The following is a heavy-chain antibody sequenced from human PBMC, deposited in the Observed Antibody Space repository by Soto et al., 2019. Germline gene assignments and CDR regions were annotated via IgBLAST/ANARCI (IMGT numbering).Heavy chain of an antibody. V-gene: IGHV3-66*01. Sequence: EVQLVESGGGLVQPGGSLRLSCAASGFTVSSNYMSWVRQAPGKGLEWVSVIYSGGSTYYADSVKGRFTISRDNSKNTLYLQMNSLRAEDTAVYYCARAYTSPGLFAFDIWGQGTMVTVSS. CDR3: ARAYTSPGLFAFDI. CDR2: IYSGGST. CDR1: GFTVSSNY. J-gene: IGHJ3*02. D-gene: IGHD2-2*02.